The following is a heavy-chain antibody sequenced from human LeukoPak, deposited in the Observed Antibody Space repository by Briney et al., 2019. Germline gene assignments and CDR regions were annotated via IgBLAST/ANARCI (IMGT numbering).Heavy chain of an antibody. D-gene: IGHD6-6*01. CDR1: GFTFSSYS. Sequence: GGSLRLSCAASGFTFSSYSMNWVRQAPGKGLEWVSYISSSSTIYYADSVKGRFTISRDNAKNSLYLQMNSLRAEDTAVYYCARVAQLEGDDYWGQGTLVTVSS. V-gene: IGHV3-48*01. J-gene: IGHJ4*02. CDR2: ISSSSTI. CDR3: ARVAQLEGDDY.